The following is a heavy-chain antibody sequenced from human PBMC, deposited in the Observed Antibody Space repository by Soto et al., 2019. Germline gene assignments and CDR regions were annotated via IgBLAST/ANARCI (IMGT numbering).Heavy chain of an antibody. CDR3: AKVGPGDPLPRSIWSTYTPPSYSFDY. CDR1: GFTFRSCS. Sequence: GGSLKLSCAAYGFTFRSCSMSWVRQAPGKGLEWVSTITDSGGSTYYADSVKGRFTISRDNSKNTLYLQMNSLRADDTAVYYCAKVGPGDPLPRSIWSTYTPPSYSFDYWGQGTLVTVSS. CDR2: ITDSGGST. D-gene: IGHD3-16*01. J-gene: IGHJ4*02. V-gene: IGHV3-23*01.